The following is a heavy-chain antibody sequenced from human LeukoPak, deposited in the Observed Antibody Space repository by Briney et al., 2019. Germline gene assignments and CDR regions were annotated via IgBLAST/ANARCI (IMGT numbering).Heavy chain of an antibody. V-gene: IGHV3-66*01. CDR2: IYSGGST. J-gene: IGHJ3*02. CDR3: ARVSNSWDPFDI. Sequence: GGSLRLSCAAFGFAVTSHHMTWVRQASGKGLEWISIIYSGGSTYYADSVKGRFTISRDKSKSTLFLQMNSLRAEDTAVYYCARVSNSWDPFDIWGQGTVVTVSS. CDR1: GFAVTSHH. D-gene: IGHD6-13*01.